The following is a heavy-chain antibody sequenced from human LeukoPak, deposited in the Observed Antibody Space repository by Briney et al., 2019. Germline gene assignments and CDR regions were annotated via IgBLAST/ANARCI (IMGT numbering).Heavy chain of an antibody. V-gene: IGHV4-31*03. CDR2: IYYSGST. CDR1: GGSISSGGYY. Sequence: SETLSLTCTVSGGSISSGGYYWSWIRQHPGKGLEWIGYIYYSGSTYYNPSLKSRVTISVDTSKNQFSLELSSVTAADTAVYYCASFQQLRYFDWSRVDDAFDIWGQGTMVTVSS. D-gene: IGHD3-9*01. J-gene: IGHJ3*02. CDR3: ASFQQLRYFDWSRVDDAFDI.